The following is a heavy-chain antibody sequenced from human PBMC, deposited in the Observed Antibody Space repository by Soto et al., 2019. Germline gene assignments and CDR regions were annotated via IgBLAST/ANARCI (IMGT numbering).Heavy chain of an antibody. CDR3: AKERPYDFWSGEVDY. J-gene: IGHJ4*02. CDR1: GFTFSSYG. Sequence: GGSLRLSCAASGFTFSSYGMHWVRQAPGKGLEWVAVISYDGSNKYYADSVKGRFTISRDNSKNTLYLQMNSLRAEDTAVYYCAKERPYDFWSGEVDYWGRGTLVTVSS. D-gene: IGHD3-3*01. CDR2: ISYDGSNK. V-gene: IGHV3-30*18.